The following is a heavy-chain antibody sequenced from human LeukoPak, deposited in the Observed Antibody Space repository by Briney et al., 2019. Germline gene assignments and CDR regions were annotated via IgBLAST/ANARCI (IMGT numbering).Heavy chain of an antibody. CDR1: GYTFSSYY. Sequence: ASVKVSCRASGYTFSSYYMHWVRQAPGQGLEWMGIINPSGGSTSYAQKFQGRVTMTRDTSTSTVYMELSSLRSEDTAVYYCARGRLLTGFDYWGQGTLVTVSS. D-gene: IGHD7-27*01. CDR2: INPSGGST. V-gene: IGHV1-46*01. J-gene: IGHJ4*02. CDR3: ARGRLLTGFDY.